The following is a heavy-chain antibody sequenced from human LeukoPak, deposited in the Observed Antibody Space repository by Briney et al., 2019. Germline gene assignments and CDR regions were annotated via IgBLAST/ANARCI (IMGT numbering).Heavy chain of an antibody. J-gene: IGHJ6*03. Sequence: SETLSLTCTVSGDSMSDSYWSWIRQPAGKGLEWIGRIYASGSTNYNPSLKSRATLSVDTSSNQFSLTLSSVTAADTAVYHCARDIRSHNGPGGYYYYYMDVWGKGTTVTVSS. V-gene: IGHV4-4*07. CDR2: IYASGST. CDR1: GDSMSDSY. D-gene: IGHD2-8*01. CDR3: ARDIRSHNGPGGYYYYYMDV.